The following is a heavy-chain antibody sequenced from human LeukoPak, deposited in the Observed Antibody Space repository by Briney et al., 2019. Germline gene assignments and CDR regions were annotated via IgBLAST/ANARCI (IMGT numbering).Heavy chain of an antibody. V-gene: IGHV3-21*06. CDR1: GFTFSSYS. Sequence: GGSLRLSCAASGFTFSSYSMNWVRQAPGKGLEWVSSISSSSSYIYYADSVKGRFTISRDNSKNTLFLQMNSLRAEDSAIYYCARDGGPGYSSTWYDYWGQGTLVTVSS. D-gene: IGHD6-13*01. CDR3: ARDGGPGYSSTWYDY. J-gene: IGHJ4*02. CDR2: ISSSSSYI.